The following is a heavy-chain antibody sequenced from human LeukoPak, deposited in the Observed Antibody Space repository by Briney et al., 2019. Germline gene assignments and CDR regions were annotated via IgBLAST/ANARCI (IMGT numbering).Heavy chain of an antibody. J-gene: IGHJ4*02. V-gene: IGHV4-39*01. D-gene: IGHD4-17*01. CDR1: GGSISSSSYY. CDR3: ARLSTTVTFFDY. Sequence: SETLSLTCTVSGGSISSSSYYWGWIRQPPGEGLEWIGSIYYSGSTYYNPSLKSRVTISVDTSKNQFSLKLSSVTAADTAVYYCARLSTTVTFFDYWGQGTLVTVSS. CDR2: IYYSGST.